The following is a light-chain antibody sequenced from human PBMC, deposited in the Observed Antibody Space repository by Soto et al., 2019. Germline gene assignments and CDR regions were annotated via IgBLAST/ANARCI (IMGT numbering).Light chain of an antibody. J-gene: IGKJ1*01. Sequence: EVVLTQSPGTLSLSPGERATLSCRATQSILRNLAWYQHKPGQPPRLLIYYASNRSTGIPARFSGSGSGTDFTLTISSLEPKDFAVYYCQQRYNWPGTFGQGTKVDIK. CDR3: QQRYNWPGT. CDR2: YAS. CDR1: QSILRN. V-gene: IGKV3-11*01.